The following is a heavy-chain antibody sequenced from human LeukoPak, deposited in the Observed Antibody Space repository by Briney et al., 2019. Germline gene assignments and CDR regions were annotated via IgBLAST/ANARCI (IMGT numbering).Heavy chain of an antibody. D-gene: IGHD2-2*03. Sequence: ASVKVSCKASGYTFTSYDINWVRQATGQGLEWMGWMNPNSGNTGYAQKFQGRVTMTRNTYISTAYMELSSLRSEDTAVYYCASSWHPHGLGNAFDIWGQGTMVTVSS. CDR2: MNPNSGNT. V-gene: IGHV1-8*01. CDR3: ASSWHPHGLGNAFDI. CDR1: GYTFTSYD. J-gene: IGHJ3*02.